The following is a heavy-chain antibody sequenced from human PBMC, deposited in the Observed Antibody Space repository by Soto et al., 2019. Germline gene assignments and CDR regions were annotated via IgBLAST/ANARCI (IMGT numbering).Heavy chain of an antibody. Sequence: SETLSLTCAVYGGSFSGYYWSWIRQPPGKGLEWIGEINHSGSTNYNPSLKSRVTISVDTSKNQFSLKLSSVTAADTAVYYCARMGPYGSSWARSWGQGTLVTVSS. CDR3: ARMGPYGSSWARS. V-gene: IGHV4-34*01. CDR1: GGSFSGYY. J-gene: IGHJ1*01. D-gene: IGHD6-13*01. CDR2: INHSGST.